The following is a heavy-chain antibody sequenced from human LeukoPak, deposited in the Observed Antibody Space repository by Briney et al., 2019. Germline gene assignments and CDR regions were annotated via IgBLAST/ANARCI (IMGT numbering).Heavy chain of an antibody. CDR1: GYTFTGCY. Sequence: GASAKVFCKTSGYTFTGCYMHWVRHAPGQRREWMGWINPNRCGTSYAQELQGRVTMTREPSISTAYVELSRLRSVDTAVYYCGRYRSTVTSGMGAVDIWGQGTMVTVSS. D-gene: IGHD4-17*01. CDR3: GRYRSTVTSGMGAVDI. V-gene: IGHV1-2*02. CDR2: INPNRCGT. J-gene: IGHJ3*02.